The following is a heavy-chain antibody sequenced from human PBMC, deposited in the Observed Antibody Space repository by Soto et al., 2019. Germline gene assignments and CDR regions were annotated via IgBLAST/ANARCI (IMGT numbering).Heavy chain of an antibody. Sequence: EVQLVESGGDLVQPGRSLRLSCAASGFTFDNYAMHWVRQVPGKAPEWVSGISWNSGTTGYADSVKGRFTISRDSARNSLYLQMNSLGPEDTALYYWAKDVRDLWGGGGYFENWGQGTPVTVSS. J-gene: IGHJ4*02. CDR3: AKDVRDLWGGGGYFEN. CDR2: ISWNSGTT. V-gene: IGHV3-9*01. CDR1: GFTFDNYA. D-gene: IGHD3-16*01.